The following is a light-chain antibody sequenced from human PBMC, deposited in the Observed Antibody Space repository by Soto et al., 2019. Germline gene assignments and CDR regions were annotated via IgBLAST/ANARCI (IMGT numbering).Light chain of an antibody. J-gene: IGLJ2*01. CDR1: SSDVGGYDY. CDR3: CSSAGRYNFRV. CDR2: DVS. Sequence: QSALTQPRSVSGSPGQSVTISCTGTSSDVGGYDYVSWYQQHPDKVPELMIYDVSKRPSGVPDRFSGSKSGNTASLTISGLQAEDEADYYFCSSAGRYNFRVFGGGTKLTVL. V-gene: IGLV2-11*01.